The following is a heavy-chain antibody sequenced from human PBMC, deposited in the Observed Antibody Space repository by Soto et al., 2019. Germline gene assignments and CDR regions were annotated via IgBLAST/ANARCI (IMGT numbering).Heavy chain of an antibody. CDR1: GFTFSSYA. J-gene: IGHJ4*02. V-gene: IGHV3-23*01. CDR3: AKGLDIWVLGLLGGR. Sequence: GGSLRLSCAASGFTFSSYAMSWVRQAPGKGLEWVSAISGSGGSTYYADSVKGRFTISRDNSKNTLYLQMNSLRAEDTAVYYCAKGLDIWVLGLLGGRWGQGTLITVSS. D-gene: IGHD2-8*02. CDR2: ISGSGGST.